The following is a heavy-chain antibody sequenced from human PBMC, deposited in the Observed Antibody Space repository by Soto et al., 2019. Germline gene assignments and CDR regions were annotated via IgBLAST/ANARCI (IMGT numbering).Heavy chain of an antibody. D-gene: IGHD6-19*01. Sequence: QVQLVESGGGVVQPGRSLRLSCAASVFSFSSYGMQWVRQAPGKGLEWVAVISYDGSNKYYADSVKDRFTISRDNSKKTLYLQMNSLRADDTAVYYCVAGQYFFDYCGQGTLVTVSS. CDR1: VFSFSSYG. CDR3: VAGQYFFDY. CDR2: ISYDGSNK. J-gene: IGHJ4*02. V-gene: IGHV3-30*03.